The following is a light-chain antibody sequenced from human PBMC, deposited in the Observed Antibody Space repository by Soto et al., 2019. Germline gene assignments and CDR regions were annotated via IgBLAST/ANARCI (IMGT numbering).Light chain of an antibody. CDR1: RSVGNN. CDR2: AAS. V-gene: IGKV3-11*01. J-gene: IGKJ4*01. CDR3: QQHDYWPLT. Sequence: EIVLTQSPATLSLSPGARATLSCRASRSVGNNLAWYQKKPGQAPGLLIYAASTRATGIPARFSGSGSGTAFTLTISSLEPEDFAVYYWQQHDYWPLTCGGETKVEIK.